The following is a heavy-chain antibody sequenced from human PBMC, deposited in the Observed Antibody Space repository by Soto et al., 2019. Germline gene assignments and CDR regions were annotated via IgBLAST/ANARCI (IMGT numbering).Heavy chain of an antibody. V-gene: IGHV3-21*01. D-gene: IGHD2-8*01. CDR3: ARDGVLILYDGGPMDV. CDR1: GFTFSSYS. CDR2: ISSSSSYI. J-gene: IGHJ6*02. Sequence: GGSLRLSCAASGFTFSSYSMNWVRQAPGKGLEWVSSISSSSSYIYYADSVKGRFTISRDNAKNSLYLQMNSLRAEDTAVYYCARDGVLILYDGGPMDVWGQWTTVTVSS.